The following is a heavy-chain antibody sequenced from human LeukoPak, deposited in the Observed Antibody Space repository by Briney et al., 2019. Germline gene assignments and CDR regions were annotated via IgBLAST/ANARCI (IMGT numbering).Heavy chain of an antibody. CDR2: IDRSGST. D-gene: IGHD4-23*01. J-gene: IGHJ2*01. CDR1: GGSFSGYS. CDR3: ARGRDYGGNSDYWYFDL. V-gene: IGHV4-34*01. Sequence: PSETLSLTCAVYGGSFSGYSWSWIRQPPGKGLEWIGEIDRSGSTNYNPSLKSRVSISADTSKNQFSLKVNSVTAADTAVYYCARGRDYGGNSDYWYFDLWGRGTLVTVSS.